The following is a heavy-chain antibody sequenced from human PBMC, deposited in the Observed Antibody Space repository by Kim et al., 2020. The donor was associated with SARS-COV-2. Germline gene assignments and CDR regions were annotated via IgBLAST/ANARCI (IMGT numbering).Heavy chain of an antibody. CDR3: ARQKTAPLGIFGVVIAPGAFDI. CDR1: GGSISSYY. V-gene: IGHV4-59*08. Sequence: SETLSLTCTVSGGSISSYYWSWIRQPPGKGLEWIGYIYYSGSTNYNPSLKSRVTMSVDTSKNQFSLKLSSVTAADTAVYYWARQKTAPLGIFGVVIAPGAFDIWGQGTLVTVSS. J-gene: IGHJ3*02. CDR2: IYYSGST. D-gene: IGHD3-3*01.